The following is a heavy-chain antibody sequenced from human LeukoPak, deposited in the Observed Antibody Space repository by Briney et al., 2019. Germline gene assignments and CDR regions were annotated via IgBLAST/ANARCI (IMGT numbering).Heavy chain of an antibody. CDR1: GGSISSGDYY. D-gene: IGHD4-17*01. Sequence: SETLSLTCTVSGGSISSGDYYWSWIRQPPGKGLEWIGYIYYGGDTYYNPSLKSRVTISVDTSKSQFSLKLNSVTAADTAVYYCARANGDYEDHYYGMDVWGQGTTVTVSS. CDR3: ARANGDYEDHYYGMDV. J-gene: IGHJ6*02. CDR2: IYYGGDT. V-gene: IGHV4-30-4*01.